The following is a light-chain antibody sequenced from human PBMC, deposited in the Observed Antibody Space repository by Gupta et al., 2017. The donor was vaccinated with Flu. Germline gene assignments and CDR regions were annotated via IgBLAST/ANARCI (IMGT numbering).Light chain of an antibody. Sequence: DIVMTQSPDSLAVSLGDRATINCKSSQRVLYSSSNKNYLAWYQQKPGQPPKLLIYWASTRETGVPDRFSGRGSGRDFTLTISSRQAEDVAVYYCQQEDSIPLSFGGGTKVEIK. J-gene: IGKJ4*01. CDR3: QQEDSIPLS. V-gene: IGKV4-1*01. CDR1: QRVLYSSSNKNY. CDR2: WAS.